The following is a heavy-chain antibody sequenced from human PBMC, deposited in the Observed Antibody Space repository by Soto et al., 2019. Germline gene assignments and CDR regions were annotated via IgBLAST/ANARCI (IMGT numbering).Heavy chain of an antibody. D-gene: IGHD5-18*01. CDR3: AREESYTAMVNQQFDY. J-gene: IGHJ4*02. Sequence: QVQLVESGGGVVQPGRSLRLSCAASGFTFSSYGMHWVRQAPGKGLEWVAVIWYDGSNKYYADSVKGRFTISRDNSKNTLYLQMNSRRAEETAVYYCAREESYTAMVNQQFDYWGQGTLGTVSS. CDR2: IWYDGSNK. CDR1: GFTFSSYG. V-gene: IGHV3-33*01.